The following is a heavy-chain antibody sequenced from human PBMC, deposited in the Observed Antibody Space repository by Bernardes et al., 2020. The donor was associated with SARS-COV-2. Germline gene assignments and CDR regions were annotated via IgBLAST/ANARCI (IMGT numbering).Heavy chain of an antibody. J-gene: IGHJ4*02. CDR1: GFHFSTYG. CDR2: ISSDSSYI. CDR3: AVQFYSSAWYKLY. Sequence: GSLRGSCAASGFHFSTYGMNWVRQAPGKGLEGVPSISSDSSYIYYADSVKGRFTISRDNAKNSLYLQMNNLRAEDTAVYYCAVQFYSSAWYKLYWGQGTLVTVSS. D-gene: IGHD6-19*01. V-gene: IGHV3-21*01.